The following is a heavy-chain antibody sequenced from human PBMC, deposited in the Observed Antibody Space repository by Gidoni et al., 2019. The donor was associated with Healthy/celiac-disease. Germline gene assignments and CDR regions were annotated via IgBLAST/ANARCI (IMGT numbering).Heavy chain of an antibody. CDR2: IKQDGSEK. Sequence: EVQLVESGGGLVQPGGSLRLSCAASGFTFSSYWMSWVRQAPGKGLEWVANIKQDGSEKYYVDSVKGRFTISRDNAKNSLYLQMNSLRAEDTAVYYCARYQDGVYYDILTGQTKLDYWGQGTLVTVSS. D-gene: IGHD3-9*01. V-gene: IGHV3-7*01. CDR1: GFTFSSYW. CDR3: ARYQDGVYYDILTGQTKLDY. J-gene: IGHJ4*02.